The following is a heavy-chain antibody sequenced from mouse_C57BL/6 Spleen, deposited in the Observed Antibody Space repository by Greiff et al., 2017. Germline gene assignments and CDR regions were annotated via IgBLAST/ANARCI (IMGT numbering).Heavy chain of an antibody. Sequence: QVQLQQSGAELVKPGASVKMSCKASGYTFTSYWITWVKQRPGQGLEWIGDIYPGSGSTNYNEKFKSKATLTVDTSSSTAYMQLSSLTSEASAVYYCARRDLYYGNNWFAYWGQGTLVTVSA. CDR1: GYTFTSYW. J-gene: IGHJ3*01. CDR2: IYPGSGST. V-gene: IGHV1-55*01. D-gene: IGHD2-1*01. CDR3: ARRDLYYGNNWFAY.